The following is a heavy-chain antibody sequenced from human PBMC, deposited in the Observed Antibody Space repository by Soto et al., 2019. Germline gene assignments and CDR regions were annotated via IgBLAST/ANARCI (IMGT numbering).Heavy chain of an antibody. Sequence: GGSLRLSCAASGFTFSSYAMSWVRQAPGKGLEWVSAISGSGGSTYYADSVKGRFTISRDNSKNTLYLQMNSLRAEDTVVYYWSKDEYYDFGSGYYPYYYYGMDVWGQGTTVTVSS. D-gene: IGHD3-3*01. V-gene: IGHV3-23*01. CDR2: ISGSGGST. CDR3: SKDEYYDFGSGYYPYYYYGMDV. CDR1: GFTFSSYA. J-gene: IGHJ6*02.